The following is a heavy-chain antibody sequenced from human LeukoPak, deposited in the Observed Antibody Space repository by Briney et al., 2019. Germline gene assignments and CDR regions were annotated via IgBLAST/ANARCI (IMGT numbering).Heavy chain of an antibody. CDR3: ARGSGYFLDFNY. CDR2: ISGSGGST. CDR1: GFTFSSYA. D-gene: IGHD3-22*01. V-gene: IGHV3-23*01. Sequence: GGSLRLSCAASGFTFSSYAMSWVRQAPGKGLEWVSAISGSGGSTYYADSVKGRFTISRDNSKNTLYLQMNSLRAEDTAVYYCARGSGYFLDFNYWGQGALVTVSS. J-gene: IGHJ4*02.